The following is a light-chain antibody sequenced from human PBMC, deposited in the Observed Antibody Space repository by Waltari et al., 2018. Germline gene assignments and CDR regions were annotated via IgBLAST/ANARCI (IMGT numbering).Light chain of an antibody. CDR1: RSNVGSNT. CDR2: SNT. Sequence: QSVLTQPPSASGTPGQRVTISCSGSRSNVGSNTVNWYQQLSGMAPKLLIYSNTQRPSGVPDRFSGSKSGTSASLAISGLQSEDEADYYCAAWDDSLNGVVFGGETKLTVL. CDR3: AAWDDSLNGVV. V-gene: IGLV1-44*01. J-gene: IGLJ2*01.